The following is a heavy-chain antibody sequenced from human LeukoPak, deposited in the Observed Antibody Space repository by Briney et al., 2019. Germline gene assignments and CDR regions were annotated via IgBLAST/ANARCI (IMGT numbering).Heavy chain of an antibody. CDR3: ASPPAGPDAFDI. D-gene: IGHD6-13*01. Sequence: GGSLRLSCAASGFTFSSYAMSWVRQAPGKGLEWVSAISASGVSTYYADSVKGRFTISRDNSKNTLYLQMNSLRAEDTAVYYCASPPAGPDAFDIWGQGTMVTVSS. V-gene: IGHV3-23*01. J-gene: IGHJ3*02. CDR2: ISASGVST. CDR1: GFTFSSYA.